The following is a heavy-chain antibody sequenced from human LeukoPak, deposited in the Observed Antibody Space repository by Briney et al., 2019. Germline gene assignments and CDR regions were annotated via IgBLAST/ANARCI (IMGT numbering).Heavy chain of an antibody. CDR3: ARDWVYKIDY. J-gene: IGHJ4*02. D-gene: IGHD5-24*01. CDR1: GFTFSSYS. CDR2: ISHDGII. V-gene: IGHV3-74*01. Sequence: GGSLRLSCAASGFTFSSYSMNWVRRTPGKGLVWVSRISHDGIISYADSVKGRFTISRDNAKNTLILQMNSLRVEDTAVYYCARDWVYKIDYWGRGTLVTVSS.